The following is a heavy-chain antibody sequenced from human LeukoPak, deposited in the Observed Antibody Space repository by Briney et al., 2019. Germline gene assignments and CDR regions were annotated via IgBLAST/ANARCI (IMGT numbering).Heavy chain of an antibody. CDR1: GFTFSSYS. CDR3: ARAYDPTAFDI. Sequence: GGSLRLSCAASGFTFSSYSMNWVRQAPGKGLEWVSSISSSSSYIYYADSVKGRFTISRDNAKNSLYLQMNSLRAEDTALYHCARAYDPTAFDIWGQGTMVTVSS. J-gene: IGHJ3*02. CDR2: ISSSSSYI. V-gene: IGHV3-21*04. D-gene: IGHD5-12*01.